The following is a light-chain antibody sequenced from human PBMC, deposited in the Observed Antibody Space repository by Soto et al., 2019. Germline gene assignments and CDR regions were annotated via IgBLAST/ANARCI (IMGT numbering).Light chain of an antibody. CDR2: AAS. Sequence: DIQMTQSPSSLSASVGVSVTITCRASQGISNYLAWYQQKPGKVPKLLIYAASTLQSGVPSRFSGSGSDTDFTLTIRSLQPEDVATFYCHHYNSAPPAFGQGTKVEIK. V-gene: IGKV1-27*01. CDR3: HHYNSAPPA. CDR1: QGISNY. J-gene: IGKJ1*01.